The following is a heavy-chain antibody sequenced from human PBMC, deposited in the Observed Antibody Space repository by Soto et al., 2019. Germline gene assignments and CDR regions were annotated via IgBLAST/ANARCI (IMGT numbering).Heavy chain of an antibody. CDR1: GFTFSSYG. Sequence: GSLRLSCAASGFTFSSYGMHWVRQAPGKGLEWVAVISYDGSNKYYADSVKGRFTISRDNSKNTLYLQMNSLRAEDTAVYYCAKDGPGSDPRLIYYFDYWGQGTLVTVSS. CDR3: AKDGPGSDPRLIYYFDY. CDR2: ISYDGSNK. J-gene: IGHJ4*02. V-gene: IGHV3-30*18. D-gene: IGHD2-21*02.